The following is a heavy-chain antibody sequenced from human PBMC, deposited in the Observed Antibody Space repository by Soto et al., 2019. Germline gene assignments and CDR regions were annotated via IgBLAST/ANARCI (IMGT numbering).Heavy chain of an antibody. D-gene: IGHD3-22*01. CDR2: VFYSGST. CDR3: ARDYYDSSDYTTNWFDP. Sequence: SETLSLTCTVSGGSIDTYYWSWIRQPPGKGLEWVGYVFYSGSTNYNPSLESRVTISVDTSKNQFSLKLTSVTAADTAVYYCARDYYDSSDYTTNWFDPWGQGTLVTVSS. J-gene: IGHJ5*02. CDR1: GGSIDTYY. V-gene: IGHV4-59*08.